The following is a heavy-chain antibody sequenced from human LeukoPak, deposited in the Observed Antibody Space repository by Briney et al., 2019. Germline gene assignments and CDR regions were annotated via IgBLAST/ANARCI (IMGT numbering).Heavy chain of an antibody. D-gene: IGHD6-19*01. V-gene: IGHV1-2*02. J-gene: IGHJ4*02. CDR3: ASSVLLGQYSSGWYYFDY. CDR1: GYTFTGYY. CDR2: INPNSGGT. Sequence: VKVSCKASGYTFTGYYMHWVRQAPGQGLEWMGWINPNSGGTNYAQKFQGRVTMTRDTSISTAYMELSRLRSDDTAVYYCASSVLLGQYSSGWYYFDYWGQGTLVTVAS.